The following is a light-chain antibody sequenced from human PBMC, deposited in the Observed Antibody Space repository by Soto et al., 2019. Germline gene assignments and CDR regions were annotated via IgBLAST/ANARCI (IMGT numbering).Light chain of an antibody. J-gene: IGKJ3*01. V-gene: IGKV3-20*01. CDR1: QSVSNNY. CDR2: GAS. Sequence: EIMLTQSTGTVSLSSGERATLSCRTSQSVSNNYLAWYQQKPGQAPRLLISGASNRATGIPDRFSGSGSGTDFTLAISRLEPEDFAVYYCQQYGTSPFTFCPGTKVDIK. CDR3: QQYGTSPFT.